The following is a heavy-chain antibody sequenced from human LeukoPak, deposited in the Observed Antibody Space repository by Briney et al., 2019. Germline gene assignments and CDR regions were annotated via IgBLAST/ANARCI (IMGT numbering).Heavy chain of an antibody. D-gene: IGHD6-19*01. J-gene: IGHJ4*02. CDR1: GYTFTAYY. CDR2: IKPDSGSS. CDR3: ARARVPIAVAGLYYFDY. V-gene: IGHV1-2*02. Sequence: ASVKVSCKASGYTFTAYYIHWLRQAPGQGPEGMGWIKPDSGSSHYAQKFQGRVTMTMDTSSNSAYMDLTRLKSEDTAVYYCARARVPIAVAGLYYFDYWGQGALVTVSS.